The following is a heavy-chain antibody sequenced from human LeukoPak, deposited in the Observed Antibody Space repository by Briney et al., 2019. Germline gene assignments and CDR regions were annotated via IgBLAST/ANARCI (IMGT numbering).Heavy chain of an antibody. D-gene: IGHD6-13*01. CDR2: IYHSGST. J-gene: IGHJ4*02. Sequence: SETLSLTCAVSGGSISSSNWWSWVRQPPGKGLEWIGEIYHSGSTNYNPSLKSRVTISVDKSKNQFSLKLSPVTAADTAVYYCARVGDSSSWYGYYFDYWGQGTLVTVSS. V-gene: IGHV4-4*02. CDR1: GGSISSSNW. CDR3: ARVGDSSSWYGYYFDY.